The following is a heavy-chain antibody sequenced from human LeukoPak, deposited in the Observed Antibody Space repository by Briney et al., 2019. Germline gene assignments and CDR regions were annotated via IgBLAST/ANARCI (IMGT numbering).Heavy chain of an antibody. V-gene: IGHV5-10-1*01. D-gene: IGHD2-15*01. J-gene: IGHJ6*04. CDR1: GYSFTSYW. CDR2: IDPSDSYT. Sequence: GESLKIPCKGSGYSFTSYWISWVRQMPGKGLEWMGRIDPSDSYTNYSPSFQGHVTISADKSISTAYLQWSSLKASDTAMYYCARGDCSGGSCYGDFYYGMDVWGKGTTVTVSS. CDR3: ARGDCSGGSCYGDFYYGMDV.